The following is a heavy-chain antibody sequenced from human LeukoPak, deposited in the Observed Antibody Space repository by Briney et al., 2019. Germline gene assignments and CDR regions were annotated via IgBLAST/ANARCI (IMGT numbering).Heavy chain of an antibody. V-gene: IGHV3-48*03. CDR1: GFTFSGYE. J-gene: IGHJ4*02. CDR2: ISTSDSTK. D-gene: IGHD6-13*01. Sequence: PGGSLRLSCAASGFTFSGYEMNWVRQAPGKGLEWVSHISTSDSTKYYADSVKGRFTISRDNAKNSVYLQMKSLRAEDTAMYYCAREIGSAARGRWGQGTLVIVS. CDR3: AREIGSAARGR.